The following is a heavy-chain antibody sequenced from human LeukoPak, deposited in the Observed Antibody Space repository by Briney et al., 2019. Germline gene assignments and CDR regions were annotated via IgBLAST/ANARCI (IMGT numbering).Heavy chain of an antibody. Sequence: GASVKVSCKASGGTFSSYAISWVRQAPGQGLEWMGRIIPILGIANYAQKFQGRVTITADKSTSTAYMELSSLRSEDTAVYYCASYYSGSYTGRGLGFQHWGQGTLVTVSS. CDR1: GGTFSSYA. CDR2: IIPILGIA. J-gene: IGHJ1*01. V-gene: IGHV1-69*04. CDR3: ASYYSGSYTGRGLGFQH. D-gene: IGHD1-26*01.